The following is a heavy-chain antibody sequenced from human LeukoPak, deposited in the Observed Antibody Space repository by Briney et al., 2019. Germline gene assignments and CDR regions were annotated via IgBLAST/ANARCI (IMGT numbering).Heavy chain of an antibody. CDR2: ISGSSSYT. J-gene: IGHJ4*02. CDR3: ARDTNYYDSSGYYAGSDYDY. CDR1: GFTFNTYS. V-gene: IGHV3-21*01. Sequence: PGGSLRLSCAASGFTFNTYSLNWVRQAPGRGLEWVSSISGSSSYTYYSDLVKGRFTISRDDARNSLYLQMNSLRAEDTAVYYCARDTNYYDSSGYYAGSDYDYWGQGTLVTVSS. D-gene: IGHD3-22*01.